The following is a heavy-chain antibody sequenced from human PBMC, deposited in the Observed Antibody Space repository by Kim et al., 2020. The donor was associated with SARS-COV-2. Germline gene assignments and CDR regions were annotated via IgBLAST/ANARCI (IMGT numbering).Heavy chain of an antibody. CDR3: ARGGWGDPTPFDY. V-gene: IGHV3-11*06. Sequence: YAESVKGRFTISRDNAKNSLYLQMNSLRAEDTAVYYCARGGWGDPTPFDYWGQGTLVTVSS. J-gene: IGHJ4*02. D-gene: IGHD1-26*01.